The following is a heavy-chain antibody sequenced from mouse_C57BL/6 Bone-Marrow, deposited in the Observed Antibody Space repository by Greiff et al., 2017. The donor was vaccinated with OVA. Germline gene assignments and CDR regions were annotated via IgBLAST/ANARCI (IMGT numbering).Heavy chain of an antibody. CDR2: IDPETGGT. CDR3: TRCRYDGYYCAMDY. V-gene: IGHV1-15*01. J-gene: IGHJ4*01. D-gene: IGHD2-3*01. Sequence: QVQLKESGAELVRPGASVTLSCKASGYTFTDYEMHWVKQAPVHGLEWIGAIDPETGGTAYNQKFKGKAILTADKSSSTAYMELRSLTSEDSAVYYCTRCRYDGYYCAMDYWGQGASVTVSS. CDR1: GYTFTDYE.